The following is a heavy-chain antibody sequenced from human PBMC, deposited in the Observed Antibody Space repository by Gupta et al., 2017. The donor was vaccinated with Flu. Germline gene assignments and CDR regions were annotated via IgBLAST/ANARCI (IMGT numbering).Heavy chain of an antibody. CDR2: ISAGGGNT. CDR1: GFTLSNFA. CDR3: AKDHVSSGWSTWFDP. D-gene: IGHD6-19*01. J-gene: IGHJ5*02. Sequence: EVQLSESGGGLVQPGGSLRRSCAGPGFTLSNFAMRWVPQAPGKGLEWVSDISAGGGNTYYADPVKGRFTISRDNSKNTLYLQLNSLRAEDTAVYYCAKDHVSSGWSTWFDPWGQGTLVTVSS. V-gene: IGHV3-23*01.